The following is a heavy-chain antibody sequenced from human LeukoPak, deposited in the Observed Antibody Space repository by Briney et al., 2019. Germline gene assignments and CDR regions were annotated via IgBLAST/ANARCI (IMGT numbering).Heavy chain of an antibody. CDR1: GGSISSNSYY. V-gene: IGHV4-39*07. D-gene: IGHD2-21*01. J-gene: IGHJ4*02. Sequence: SETLSLTCTVSGGSISSNSYYWGWIRQPPGKGLEWIGSIYHSGSTYYNPSLKSRVTISVDTSKNQFSLKLSSVTAADTAVYYCTKVLWGLTLLSSDYWGQGTPVTVSS. CDR2: IYHSGST. CDR3: TKVLWGLTLLSSDY.